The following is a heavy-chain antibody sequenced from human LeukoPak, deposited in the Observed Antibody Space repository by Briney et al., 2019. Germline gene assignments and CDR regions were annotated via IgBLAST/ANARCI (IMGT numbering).Heavy chain of an antibody. V-gene: IGHV1-18*01. D-gene: IGHD3-22*01. CDR1: GYTFTSYG. CDR3: ARERTDSSGYSSHASFDY. CDR2: ISAYNGNT. Sequence: GASVKVSCKASGYTFTSYGISWVRQAPGQGLEWMGWISAYNGNTNYAQKFQGRVTMTRDTSTSTVYMELSSLRSEDTAVYYCARERTDSSGYSSHASFDYWGQGTLVTVSS. J-gene: IGHJ4*02.